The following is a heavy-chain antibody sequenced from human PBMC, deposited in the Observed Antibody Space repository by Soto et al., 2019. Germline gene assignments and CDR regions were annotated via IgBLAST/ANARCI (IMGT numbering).Heavy chain of an antibody. V-gene: IGHV3-11*06. CDR1: GFTFSDYY. D-gene: IGHD2-21*02. CDR2: ISSSSSYT. CDR3: ASCGGHCLYGMDV. J-gene: IGHJ6*02. Sequence: GSLRLSCAASGFTFSDYYMSCIRQAPGKGLEWVSYISSSSSYTNYADSVKGRFTISRDNAKNSLYLQMNSLRAEDTAVYYCASCGGHCLYGMDVWGQGTTVTVSS.